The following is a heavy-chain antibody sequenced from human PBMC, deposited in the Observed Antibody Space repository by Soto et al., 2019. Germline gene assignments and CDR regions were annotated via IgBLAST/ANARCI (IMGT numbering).Heavy chain of an antibody. CDR1: GYTFTSYA. Sequence: GASVKVSCKASGYTFTSYAMHWVRQAPGQRFEWMGWINAGNGNTKYSQKFQGRVTITRDTSASTAYMELSSLRSEDTAVYYCARGTTWRSSSGYYPWDYWGQGTLVIVSS. V-gene: IGHV1-3*01. D-gene: IGHD3-22*01. J-gene: IGHJ4*02. CDR3: ARGTTWRSSSGYYPWDY. CDR2: INAGNGNT.